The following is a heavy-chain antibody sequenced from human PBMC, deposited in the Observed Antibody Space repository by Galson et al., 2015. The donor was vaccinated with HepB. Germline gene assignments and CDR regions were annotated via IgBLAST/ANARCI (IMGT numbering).Heavy chain of an antibody. CDR2: ISDDGNTK. J-gene: IGHJ6*02. CDR1: GFTFSSCG. Sequence: SLRLSCAVSGFTFSSCGMHWVRQAPGKGLEWVALISDDGNTKYYADSVRGRFTISRDNSNNTLFLQMNSLRAEDTAVYYCAKDAEALAGPFGYYYNYVLDVWGPGTTVTVSS. V-gene: IGHV3-30*18. D-gene: IGHD6-19*01. CDR3: AKDAEALAGPFGYYYNYVLDV.